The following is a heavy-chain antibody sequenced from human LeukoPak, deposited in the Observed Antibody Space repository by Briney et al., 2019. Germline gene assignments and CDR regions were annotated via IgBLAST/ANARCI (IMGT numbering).Heavy chain of an antibody. Sequence: PGGSLRLSCSASGFTFSNYAMHWVRQAPGKGLEYVSAISSNGGSTYYADSVKGRFTISRDNSKNTLYLQMNSLRAEDTAVYYCARDVDTAMSFDYWGQGTLVTVSS. D-gene: IGHD5-18*01. CDR1: GFTFSNYA. J-gene: IGHJ4*02. CDR3: ARDVDTAMSFDY. CDR2: ISSNGGST. V-gene: IGHV3-64*04.